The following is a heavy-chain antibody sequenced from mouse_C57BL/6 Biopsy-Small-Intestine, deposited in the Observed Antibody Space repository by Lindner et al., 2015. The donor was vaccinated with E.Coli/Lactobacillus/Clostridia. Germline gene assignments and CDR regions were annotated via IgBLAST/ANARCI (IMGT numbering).Heavy chain of an antibody. CDR1: GYAFSSSW. D-gene: IGHD1-1*01. J-gene: IGHJ4*01. Sequence: VQLQESGPELVKPGASVKISCKASGYAFSSSWMNWVKQRPGKGLEWIGRIYPGDGDTNYNGKFKGKATLTADKSSSTAYMQLSSLTSEDSAVYYCGYGDYYAMDYWGQGTSVTVSS. CDR3: GYGDYYAMDY. CDR2: IYPGDGDT. V-gene: IGHV1-82*01.